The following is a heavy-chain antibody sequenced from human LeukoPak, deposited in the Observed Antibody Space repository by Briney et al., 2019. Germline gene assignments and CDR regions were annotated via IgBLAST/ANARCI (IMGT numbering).Heavy chain of an antibody. D-gene: IGHD3-22*01. CDR1: GFDFTTYN. CDR2: ISGSGGYT. J-gene: IGHJ2*01. V-gene: IGHV3-21*05. CDR3: AREQYYDSSGLPSNWYFDL. Sequence: GGSLRLSCAASGFDFTTYNMNWVRQAPGKGLEWGSYISGSGGYTLYADSVRGRFTISRDNAKNTLYLQMNSLRAEDTAVYYCAREQYYDSSGLPSNWYFDLWGRGTLVTVSS.